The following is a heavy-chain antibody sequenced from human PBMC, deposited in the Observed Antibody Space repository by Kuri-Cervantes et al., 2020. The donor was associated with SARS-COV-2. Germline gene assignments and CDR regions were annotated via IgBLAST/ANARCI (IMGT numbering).Heavy chain of an antibody. D-gene: IGHD3-16*02. CDR2: ISYDGSNK. CDR3: ARDGMITFGGVIVRDYMDV. CDR1: GFTFSSYG. J-gene: IGHJ6*03. V-gene: IGHV3-30*03. Sequence: GGSLRLSCAASGFTFSSYGMHWVRQAPGKGLEWVAVISYDGSNKYYADSVKGRFTISRDNSKNTLYLQMNSLRAEDTAVYYCARDGMITFGGVIVRDYMDVWGKGTTVTVSS.